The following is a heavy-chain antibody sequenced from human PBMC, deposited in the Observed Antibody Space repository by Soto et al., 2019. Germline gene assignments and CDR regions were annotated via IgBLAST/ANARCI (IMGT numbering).Heavy chain of an antibody. D-gene: IGHD2-8*01. CDR3: ARDRGYCTNGVCDYYYYYGMDV. CDR1: GGTFSSYA. CDR2: IIPIFGTA. J-gene: IGHJ6*02. V-gene: IGHV1-69*13. Sequence: SVKVSCKASGGTFSSYAISWVRQAPGQGLEWMGGIIPIFGTANYAQKFQGRVTITADESTGTAYMELSSLRSEDTAVYYCARDRGYCTNGVCDYYYYYGMDVWGQGTTVTVSS.